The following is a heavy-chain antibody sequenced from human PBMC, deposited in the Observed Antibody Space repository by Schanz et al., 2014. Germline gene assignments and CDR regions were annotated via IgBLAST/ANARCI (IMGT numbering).Heavy chain of an antibody. CDR1: GFTFGDYA. J-gene: IGHJ4*02. V-gene: IGHV3-23*04. CDR2: INTGVNT. D-gene: IGHD6-13*01. CDR3: ARGLIAAAGGAFDY. Sequence: EVQLVESGGGLVQPGGSLRLSCAASGFTFGDYAMTWVRQAPGKGLEWVSAINTGVNTYYADSVRGRFTMSRDNSKNTLYLQMNSLRAGDAAVYYCARGLIAAAGGAFDYWGQGTLVAV.